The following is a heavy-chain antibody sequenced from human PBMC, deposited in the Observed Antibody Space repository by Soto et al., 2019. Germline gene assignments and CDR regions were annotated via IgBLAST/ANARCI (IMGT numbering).Heavy chain of an antibody. Sequence: EVHLVESGGGLVQRGGSLRLSCVASGFTFDNYAMNWVRQAPGRGLEWVSNIGGRGGNAFYGDSMRGRFTISRDNSKNTLYLEMNNLRVEDTATYYCAKPSAYGDFAGSFDSWGQGTLVTVSP. V-gene: IGHV3-23*04. CDR3: AKPSAYGDFAGSFDS. CDR2: IGGRGGNA. D-gene: IGHD4-17*01. J-gene: IGHJ4*02. CDR1: GFTFDNYA.